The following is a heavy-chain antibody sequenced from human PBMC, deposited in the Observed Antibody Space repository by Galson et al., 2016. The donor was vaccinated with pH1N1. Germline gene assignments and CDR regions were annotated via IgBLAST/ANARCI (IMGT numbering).Heavy chain of an antibody. CDR2: INPNSGGT. V-gene: IGHV1-2*02. CDR1: GYTFTNYY. J-gene: IGHJ3*02. D-gene: IGHD3-10*01. CDR3: ILMSRGNALNM. Sequence: SVKVSCKASGYTFTNYYIHWVRQAPGQGLEWMGWINPNSGGTNFPQKFQGRVTMTRDTSITTAYMDLSSLRSDDTAVYYCILMSRGNALNMWGQGTMVTVSS.